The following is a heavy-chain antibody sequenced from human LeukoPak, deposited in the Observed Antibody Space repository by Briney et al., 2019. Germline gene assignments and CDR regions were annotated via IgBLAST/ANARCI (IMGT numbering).Heavy chain of an antibody. CDR3: AREETHIYSGGRSGFDY. V-gene: IGHV1-46*01. D-gene: IGHD6-19*01. CDR1: GYTFTNNY. J-gene: IGHJ4*02. CDR2: INPGAGST. Sequence: ASVKVSCKASGYTFTNNYIHWVRQAPGQGLEWMGIINPGAGSTNYAQKFVGRATLTRDTSTSTVYMELTSLRSEDTAVYFCAREETHIYSGGRSGFDYWGQGTLVTVSS.